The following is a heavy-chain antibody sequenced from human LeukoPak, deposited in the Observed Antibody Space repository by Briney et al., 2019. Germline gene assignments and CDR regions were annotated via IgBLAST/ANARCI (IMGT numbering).Heavy chain of an antibody. CDR1: GFTFSSYS. Sequence: AGSLRLSCAASGFTFSSYSMNWVRQAPGKGLEWVSYISSSSSTIYYADSVKGRFTISRDNAKNSLYLHMNSLRAEDTVVYYCARERWLQLHFDYWGQGTLVTVSS. V-gene: IGHV3-48*01. D-gene: IGHD5-24*01. CDR2: ISSSSSTI. CDR3: ARERWLQLHFDY. J-gene: IGHJ4*02.